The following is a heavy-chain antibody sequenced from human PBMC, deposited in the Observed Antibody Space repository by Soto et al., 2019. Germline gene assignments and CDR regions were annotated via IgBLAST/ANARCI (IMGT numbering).Heavy chain of an antibody. CDR3: ASYSSSSDSIDY. V-gene: IGHV4-61*01. D-gene: IGHD6-6*01. CDR1: GGSVSSGSYY. CDR2: IYYSGST. Sequence: ETLSLTCTVSGGSVSSGSYYWSWIRQPPGKGLEWIGYIYYSGSTNYNPSLKSRVTISVDTSKNQFSLKLSSVTAADTAVYYCASYSSSSDSIDYWGQGTLVTVSS. J-gene: IGHJ4*02.